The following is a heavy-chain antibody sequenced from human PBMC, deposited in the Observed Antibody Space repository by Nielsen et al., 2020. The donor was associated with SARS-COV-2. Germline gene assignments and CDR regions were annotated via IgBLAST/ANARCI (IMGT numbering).Heavy chain of an antibody. D-gene: IGHD2-2*01. Sequence: SETLSLTCAVSGGSVSSNDWWTWLRQSPGKGLEWIGEVSHSGSINYNPSLQSRVTLSMDKSKRQFSLRLTSVSAADTAVYFCARGDLVVVPSPILGLGPFFYYFYLDVWGKGTTVIVSS. V-gene: IGHV4-4*02. CDR3: ARGDLVVVPSPILGLGPFFYYFYLDV. CDR2: VSHSGSI. J-gene: IGHJ6*03. CDR1: GGSVSSNDW.